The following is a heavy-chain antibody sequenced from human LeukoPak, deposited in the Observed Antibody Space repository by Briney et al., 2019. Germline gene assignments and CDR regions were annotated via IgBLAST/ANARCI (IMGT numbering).Heavy chain of an antibody. V-gene: IGHV4-34*01. D-gene: IGHD2-15*01. Sequence: SETLSLTCAVYGGSFSGYYWSWIRQPPGKGLERIGEINHSGSTNYNPSLKSRVTISVDTSKNQFSLKLSSVTAADTAVYYCARGRRVVVVVAAIPSMDVWGKGTTVTVSS. CDR2: INHSGST. CDR3: ARGRRVVVVVAAIPSMDV. CDR1: GGSFSGYY. J-gene: IGHJ6*03.